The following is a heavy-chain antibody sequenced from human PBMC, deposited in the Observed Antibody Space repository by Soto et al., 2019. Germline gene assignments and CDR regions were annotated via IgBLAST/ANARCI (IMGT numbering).Heavy chain of an antibody. CDR3: ARGGYYDILTGYRGFDP. V-gene: IGHV3-7*03. J-gene: IGHJ5*02. CDR1: GFTFSSYW. Sequence: PVGSLRLSCAASGFTFSSYWMSWVRQAPGKGLEWVANIKQDGSEKYYVDSVKGRFTISRDNAKNSLYLQMNSLRAEDTAVYYCARGGYYDILTGYRGFDPWGQGTLVTVSS. CDR2: IKQDGSEK. D-gene: IGHD3-9*01.